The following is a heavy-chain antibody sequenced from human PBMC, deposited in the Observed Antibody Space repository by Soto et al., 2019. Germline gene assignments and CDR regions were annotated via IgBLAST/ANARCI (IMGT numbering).Heavy chain of an antibody. CDR1: GFTLDDYA. CDR2: ISWNSGII. Sequence: EVQLVESGGGLVQPGRSLRLSCAASGFTLDDYAIHWVRQAPRKGLEWVSGISWNSGIIGYADSVKGRFTISRDNAKNSLYLQMNSLRPEDTALYYCVKGTAGTVDYWGQGTLVTVSS. D-gene: IGHD6-19*01. V-gene: IGHV3-9*01. J-gene: IGHJ4*02. CDR3: VKGTAGTVDY.